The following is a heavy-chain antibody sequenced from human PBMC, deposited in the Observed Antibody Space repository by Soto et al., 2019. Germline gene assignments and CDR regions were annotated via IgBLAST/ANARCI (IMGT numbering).Heavy chain of an antibody. Sequence: EVQLLESGGGLVQPGGSLRLSCAASGFTFSSYSMSWVRQAPGKGLEWVSGFRTSGDGGTTYYADSVKGRFTISRDNSKNMLFLQMNSLRAEDTAIYYCAKKVNSGPGSQYFDYWGQGTQVTVSS. CDR2: FRTSGDGGTT. CDR3: AKKVNSGPGSQYFDY. J-gene: IGHJ4*02. V-gene: IGHV3-23*01. D-gene: IGHD3-10*01. CDR1: GFTFSSYS.